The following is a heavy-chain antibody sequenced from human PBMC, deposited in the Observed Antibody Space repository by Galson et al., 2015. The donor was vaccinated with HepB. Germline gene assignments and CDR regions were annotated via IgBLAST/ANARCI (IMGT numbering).Heavy chain of an antibody. CDR2: ISYDGSNK. CDR3: ARDHVDQYYYDSSGYWDY. CDR1: GFTFSSYA. J-gene: IGHJ4*02. Sequence: SLRLSCAASGFTFSSYAMHWVRQAPGKGLEWVAVISYDGSNKYYADSVKGRFTISRDNSKNTLYRQMNSLRAEDTAVYYCARDHVDQYYYDSSGYWDYWGQGTLVTVSS. V-gene: IGHV3-30-3*01. D-gene: IGHD3-22*01.